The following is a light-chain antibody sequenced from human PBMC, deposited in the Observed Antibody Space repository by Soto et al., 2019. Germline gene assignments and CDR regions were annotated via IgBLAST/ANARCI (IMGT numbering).Light chain of an antibody. CDR1: QSISSDY. Sequence: EVVLTQSPDTLSLSPGERATLSCRASQSISSDYLVWYQQKPGQAPRLLIYGASSRATGIPDRFSGSGSGTDFTLSISRLEPEDFAVYYCQHYGGSFIFGPGTKVDIK. CDR2: GAS. CDR3: QHYGGSFI. V-gene: IGKV3-20*01. J-gene: IGKJ3*01.